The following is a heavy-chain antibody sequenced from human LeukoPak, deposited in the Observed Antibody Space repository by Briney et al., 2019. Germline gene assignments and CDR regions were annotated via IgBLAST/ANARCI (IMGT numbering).Heavy chain of an antibody. V-gene: IGHV4-31*03. CDR1: ADSITSGGYY. J-gene: IGHJ2*01. CDR3: ARRAMTTARGGYFDL. D-gene: IGHD4-17*01. CDR2: IYYSGST. Sequence: SQTLSLTCTVSADSITSGGYYWSWIRQLPGKGLEWIGYIYYSGSTYYNPSLKSRVTLSVDTSKNQFSLKLSSVTAADTAVYYCARRAMTTARGGYFDLWGRGTLVTVSS.